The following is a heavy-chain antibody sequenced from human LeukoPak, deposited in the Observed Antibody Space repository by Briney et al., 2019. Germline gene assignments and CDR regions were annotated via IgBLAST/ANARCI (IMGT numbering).Heavy chain of an antibody. Sequence: SVKVSCKASGGTFSSYAISWVRQAPGQGLEWMGGIIPIFGTANYAQKFQGRVTITADESTSTAYMELSSLRSEDTAVYYCARDGGRVGATSNPFDCWGQGTLVTVSS. CDR2: IIPIFGTA. J-gene: IGHJ4*02. V-gene: IGHV1-69*13. CDR1: GGTFSSYA. CDR3: ARDGGRVGATSNPFDC. D-gene: IGHD1-26*01.